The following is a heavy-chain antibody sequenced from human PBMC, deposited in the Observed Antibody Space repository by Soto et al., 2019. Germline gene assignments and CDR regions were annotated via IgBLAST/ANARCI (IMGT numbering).Heavy chain of an antibody. Sequence: SETLSLTCAVYGGSFSGYYWSWIRQPPGKGLEWIGEINHSGSTNYNPSLKSRVAISGDTSKNQFSLKLSSVTAADTAVYYCGRDGFVRKLPPNYSSGMAVWAQGTPVTVSS. CDR2: INHSGST. CDR3: GRDGFVRKLPPNYSSGMAV. V-gene: IGHV4-34*01. CDR1: GGSFSGYY. J-gene: IGHJ6*02. D-gene: IGHD3-10*01.